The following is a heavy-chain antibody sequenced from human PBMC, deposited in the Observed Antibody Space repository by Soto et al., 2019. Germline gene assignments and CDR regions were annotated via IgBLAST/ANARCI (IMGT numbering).Heavy chain of an antibody. CDR1: GFTVSTYG. V-gene: IGHV3-30*03. CDR3: TGEVASGY. CDR2: ISRDGGTK. D-gene: IGHD2-8*02. Sequence: QVQLVESGGGVVQPGRSLRLSCAVSGFTVSTYGMHWVRQAPGKGLEWGAVISRDGGTKYYADSVKGRFTISRDNSRNTLFLEMNSLRGDDMAVYYCTGEVASGYCGQGTLVTVSS. J-gene: IGHJ4*02.